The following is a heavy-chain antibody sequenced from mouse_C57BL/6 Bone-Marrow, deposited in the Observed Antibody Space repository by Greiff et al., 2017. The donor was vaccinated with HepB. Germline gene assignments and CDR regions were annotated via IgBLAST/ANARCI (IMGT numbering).Heavy chain of an antibody. CDR1: GYTFTSYW. V-gene: IGHV1-64*01. CDR3: ARKARGYFDY. J-gene: IGHJ2*01. Sequence: VQLQQPGAELVKPGASVKLSCKASGYTFTSYWMHWVKQRPGQGLEWIGMIHPHSGSTNYNEKFKSKATLTVDKSSSTAYMQLSSLTSEDSAVYYCARKARGYFDYWGQGTTLTVSS. CDR2: IHPHSGST.